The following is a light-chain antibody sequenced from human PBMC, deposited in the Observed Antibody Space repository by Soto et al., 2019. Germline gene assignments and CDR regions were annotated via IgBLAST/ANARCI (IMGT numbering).Light chain of an antibody. J-gene: IGLJ1*01. CDR3: QTWGTGIHYV. Sequence: QPVLTQSPSASASLGASVKLTCTLSSGHSSYAIAWHQQQPEKGPRYLMKLNSDGSHSKGDGSPDRFSGSSSGAERYLTISSLQSEDDADYYCQTWGTGIHYVFGTGTKLTVL. CDR2: LNSDGSH. V-gene: IGLV4-69*01. CDR1: SGHSSYA.